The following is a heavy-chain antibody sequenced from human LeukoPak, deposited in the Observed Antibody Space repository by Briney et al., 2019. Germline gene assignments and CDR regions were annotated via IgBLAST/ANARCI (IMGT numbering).Heavy chain of an antibody. Sequence: GALRLSCAASGFTFSSYAMIWVRQAPGKGLEWVSVIAGSGGSTDYADSVKGRFTISRDNSKNTLYLQMSSLRAEDTAVYYCAKRRYDSSGHFDSWGQGTLVTVSS. V-gene: IGHV3-23*01. CDR2: IAGSGGST. D-gene: IGHD3-22*01. CDR3: AKRRYDSSGHFDS. J-gene: IGHJ4*02. CDR1: GFTFSSYA.